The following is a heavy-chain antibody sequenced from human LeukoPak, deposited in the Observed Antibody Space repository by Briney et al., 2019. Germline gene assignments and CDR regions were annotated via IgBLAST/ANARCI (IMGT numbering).Heavy chain of an antibody. J-gene: IGHJ5*02. D-gene: IGHD2-15*01. CDR1: GFTFSSYS. CDR3: ARGADGVSSNSRGWFDP. V-gene: IGHV3-21*03. CDR2: ISTSSSYI. Sequence: GGSLRLSCAASGFTFSSYSMNWVRQAPGKGLEWVSSISTSSSYIYYADSVKGRFTISRDNARNSLYLQMNTLRAEDTAVYSGARGADGVSSNSRGWFDPWGQGTLVTVSS.